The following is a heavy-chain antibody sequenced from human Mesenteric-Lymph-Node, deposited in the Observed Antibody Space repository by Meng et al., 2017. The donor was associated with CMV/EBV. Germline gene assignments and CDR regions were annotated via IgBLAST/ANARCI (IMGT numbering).Heavy chain of an antibody. Sequence: GESLKISCVASGFTFSNYAMHWVRQAPGKRPEWLTFILYDGSDTHYADSLEGRFTISRDNAKKSLDLQMNSLRAEDMALYYCAKGDYYTMDVWGQGTTVTVSS. CDR3: AKGDYYTMDV. CDR1: GFTFSNYA. D-gene: IGHD1-26*01. CDR2: ILYDGSDT. V-gene: IGHV3-30*02. J-gene: IGHJ6*02.